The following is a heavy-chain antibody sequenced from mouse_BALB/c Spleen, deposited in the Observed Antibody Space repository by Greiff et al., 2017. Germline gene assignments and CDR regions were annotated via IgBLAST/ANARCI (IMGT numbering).Heavy chain of an antibody. V-gene: IGHV1-87*01. D-gene: IGHD1-1*01. CDR2: IYPGDGDT. CDR3: ARSGDYGSSAFAY. CDR1: GYTFTSYW. J-gene: IGHJ3*01. Sequence: VQLQQSGAELARPGASVKLSCKASGYTFTSYWMQWVKQRPGQGLEWIGAIYPGDGDTRYTQKFKGKATLTADKSSSTAYMQLSSLTSEDSAVYYCARSGDYGSSAFAYWGQGTLVTVSA.